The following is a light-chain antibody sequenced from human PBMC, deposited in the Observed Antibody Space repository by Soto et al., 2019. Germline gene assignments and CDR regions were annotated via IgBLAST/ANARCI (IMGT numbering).Light chain of an antibody. V-gene: IGLV2-14*03. CDR1: SSDVGGYNY. CDR2: DVS. CDR3: SSYTRSGPHVA. Sequence: QSALTQPASVSGSPGQSITISCTGTSSDVGGYNYVSWYQHHPGKAPKVMIYDVSNRPSGVSDRFSGSKSGNTASLTISGLQAEDEADYYCSSYTRSGPHVAFGGGTKVTVL. J-gene: IGLJ2*01.